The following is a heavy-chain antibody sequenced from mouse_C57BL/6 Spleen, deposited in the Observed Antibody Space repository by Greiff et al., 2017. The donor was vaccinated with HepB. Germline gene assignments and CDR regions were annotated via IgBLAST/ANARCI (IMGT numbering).Heavy chain of an antibody. V-gene: IGHV5-4*03. CDR1: GFTFSSYA. D-gene: IGHD1-1*01. J-gene: IGHJ2*01. Sequence: EVKLMESGGGLVKPGGSLKLSCAASGFTFSSYAMSWVRQTPEKRLEWVATISDGGSYTYYPDNVKGRFTISRDNAKNNLYLQMSHLKSEDTAMYYCARVPDYYGSSYFDYWGQGTTLTVSS. CDR2: ISDGGSYT. CDR3: ARVPDYYGSSYFDY.